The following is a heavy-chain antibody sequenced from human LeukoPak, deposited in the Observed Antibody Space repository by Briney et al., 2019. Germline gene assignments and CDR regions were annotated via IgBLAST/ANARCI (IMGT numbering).Heavy chain of an antibody. D-gene: IGHD3-10*01. CDR1: GFTFSSYA. J-gene: IGHJ5*02. CDR2: TKQDGSEK. Sequence: PGGSLRLSCAASGFTFSSYAMSWVRQAPGKGLEWVANTKQDGSEKYYVDSVKGRFTISRDNAKNSLYLQMNSLRAEDTAVYYCARENYGSGSYYPNWFDPWGQGTLVTVSS. V-gene: IGHV3-7*01. CDR3: ARENYGSGSYYPNWFDP.